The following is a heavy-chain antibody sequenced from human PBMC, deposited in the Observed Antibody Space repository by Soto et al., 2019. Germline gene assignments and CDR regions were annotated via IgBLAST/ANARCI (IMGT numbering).Heavy chain of an antibody. Sequence: ASVKVSCKASGYTFTSYGISWVQQAPGQGLEWMGWISAYNGNTNYAQKLQGRVTMTTDTSTSTAYMELRSLRSDDTAVYYCARVVYGGNSGNWFDPWGQGTLVTAPQ. CDR3: ARVVYGGNSGNWFDP. CDR2: ISAYNGNT. J-gene: IGHJ5*02. D-gene: IGHD4-17*01. CDR1: GYTFTSYG. V-gene: IGHV1-18*01.